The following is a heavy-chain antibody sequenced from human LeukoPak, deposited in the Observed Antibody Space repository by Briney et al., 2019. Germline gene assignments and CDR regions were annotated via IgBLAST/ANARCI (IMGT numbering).Heavy chain of an antibody. CDR1: GFTFSSYW. Sequence: GGSLRLSCAASGFTFSSYWMSWVRQAPGKGLEWVASIKQDGSEKYYVDSVKGRFTISRDNAKNSLYLQMNSLRAEDTAVYYCARAQRYCSSSSCTWEPFDYWGQGTLVTVSS. J-gene: IGHJ4*02. V-gene: IGHV3-7*05. CDR2: IKQDGSEK. D-gene: IGHD2-2*01. CDR3: ARAQRYCSSSSCTWEPFDY.